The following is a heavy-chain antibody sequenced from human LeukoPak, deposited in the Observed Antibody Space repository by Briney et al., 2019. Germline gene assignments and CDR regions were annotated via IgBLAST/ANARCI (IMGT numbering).Heavy chain of an antibody. D-gene: IGHD3-10*01. V-gene: IGHV1-18*04. Sequence: GASVKVSCKASGYTFTSYYMHWVRQAPGQGLEWMGWISAYNGNTNYAQKLQGRVTMTTDTSTSTAYMELRSLRSDDTAVYYCARANDYYGSGSYDFDIWGQGTMVTVSS. CDR1: GYTFTSYY. J-gene: IGHJ3*02. CDR3: ARANDYYGSGSYDFDI. CDR2: ISAYNGNT.